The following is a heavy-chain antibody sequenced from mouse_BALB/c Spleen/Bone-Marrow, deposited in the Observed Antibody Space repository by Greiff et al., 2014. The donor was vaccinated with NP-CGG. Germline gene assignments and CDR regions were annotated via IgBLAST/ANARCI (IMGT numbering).Heavy chain of an antibody. J-gene: IGHJ2*01. Sequence: LMESGASVKISCKATGYTFSSFWIEWVKQRPGHGLEWIGEILPGSDSTNYNEKFKGKATFTADTSSNTAYMQLSSLTSEDSAVYYCARGDRYDVRFDYWGQGTTLTVSS. CDR2: ILPGSDST. CDR3: ARGDRYDVRFDY. D-gene: IGHD2-14*01. CDR1: GYTFSSFW. V-gene: IGHV1-9*01.